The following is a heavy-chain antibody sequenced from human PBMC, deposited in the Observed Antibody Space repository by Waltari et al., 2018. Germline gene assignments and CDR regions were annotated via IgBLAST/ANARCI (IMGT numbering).Heavy chain of an antibody. CDR3: AKRTGTTFDF. D-gene: IGHD1-1*01. V-gene: IGHV5-51*01. J-gene: IGHJ4*02. Sequence: EVQLVQAGVEVKRPGDSLRISCKTSGYSFTSYLITWVRLMPGKGLEWMGMIYPGDSDTRYSPSFQGQITISADKSISTAYLQWSSLKASDTATYYCAKRTGTTFDFWGQGVLVTVSS. CDR2: IYPGDSDT. CDR1: GYSFTSYL.